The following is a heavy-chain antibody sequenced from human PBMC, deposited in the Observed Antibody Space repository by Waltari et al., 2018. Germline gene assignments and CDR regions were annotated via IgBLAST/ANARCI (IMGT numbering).Heavy chain of an antibody. CDR3: AREYVKPGMWYFDL. J-gene: IGHJ2*01. CDR2: LGSGGGP. D-gene: IGHD2-2*01. CDR1: GFTFRSYD. V-gene: IGHV3-13*05. Sequence: EVQLVESGGGLVQPGGSLRLSCVTSGFTFRSYDIHWVRQVTGKGLEWLAGLGSGGGPAYADSVRGRFTISREDAESAAYLQLNSLTDGDTAVYFCAREYVKPGMWYFDLWGRGTLVTVSS.